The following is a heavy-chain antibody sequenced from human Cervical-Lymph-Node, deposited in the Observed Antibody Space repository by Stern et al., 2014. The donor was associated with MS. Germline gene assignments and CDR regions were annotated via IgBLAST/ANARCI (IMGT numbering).Heavy chain of an antibody. CDR3: ASIMDTPLASDY. D-gene: IGHD2-8*01. J-gene: IGHJ4*02. CDR1: GGTFSSYG. Sequence: QVQLVESGADVKKPGSSVKVSCKASGGTFSSYGISWVRQAPGQGLEWLGGITPLFGTPNYAQKFQGRVKIIADESRRSSSMELSSLRSEDTAVYYCASIMDTPLASDYWGQGTLVTVSS. V-gene: IGHV1-69*01. CDR2: ITPLFGTP.